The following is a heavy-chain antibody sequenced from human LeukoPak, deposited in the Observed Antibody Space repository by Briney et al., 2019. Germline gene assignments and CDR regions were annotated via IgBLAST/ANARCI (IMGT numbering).Heavy chain of an antibody. CDR3: ARAPEDDYSKYVGDY. D-gene: IGHD4-11*01. CDR2: IWYDGSQK. Sequence: GGSLRLSCAASGFTFRNYGMHWVRQAPGKGLEWVAIIWYDGSQKHYGDSVKGRATISRDNSKNTLYLQMDSLRAEDTAVYYCARAPEDDYSKYVGDYWGQGTLVTVSS. J-gene: IGHJ4*02. V-gene: IGHV3-33*01. CDR1: GFTFRNYG.